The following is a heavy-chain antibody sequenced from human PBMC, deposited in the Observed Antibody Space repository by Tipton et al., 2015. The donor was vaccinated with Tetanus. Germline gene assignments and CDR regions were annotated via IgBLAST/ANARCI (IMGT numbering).Heavy chain of an antibody. Sequence: RSLRLSCAASGFIFRESAMNWVRQAPGKGLEWVAFIWYDGSNKYYVDSVKGRFTVSRDNSKNTVNLQMNSLGVEDTAVYYCAREYYYYMDVWGKGTTVTVSS. J-gene: IGHJ6*03. V-gene: IGHV3-33*07. CDR2: IWYDGSNK. CDR3: AREYYYYMDV. CDR1: GFIFRESA.